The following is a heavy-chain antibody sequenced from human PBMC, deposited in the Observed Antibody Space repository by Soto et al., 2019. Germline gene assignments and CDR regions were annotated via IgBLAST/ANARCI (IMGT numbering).Heavy chain of an antibody. V-gene: IGHV3-23*01. CDR2: ISGSGGST. J-gene: IGHJ3*02. CDR3: VKYLPYYYDSSGYYGPVGAFDI. D-gene: IGHD3-22*01. Sequence: PGGSLRLSCAASGFTFSSYAMSWVRQAPGKGLEWVSAISGSGGSTYYADSVKGRFTISRDNSKNTLYLQMNSLRAEDTAVYYCVKYLPYYYDSSGYYGPVGAFDIWGQGTMVTVSS. CDR1: GFTFSSYA.